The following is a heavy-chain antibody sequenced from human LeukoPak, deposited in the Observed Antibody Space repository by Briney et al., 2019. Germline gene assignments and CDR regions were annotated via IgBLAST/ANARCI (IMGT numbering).Heavy chain of an antibody. CDR1: GGSISSGTSS. CDR2: IFDSGYS. J-gene: IGHJ5*02. CDR3: AKTNTPDNWFDP. V-gene: IGHV4-31*03. Sequence: PSETLSLTCTVSGGSISSGTSSWSWIRQHPGKGLEWLGYIFDSGYSYYNPSLKSRLSMSVDTSKNCFSLTLSSVTAADTAIYYCAKTNTPDNWFDPWGQGTLVTVSS.